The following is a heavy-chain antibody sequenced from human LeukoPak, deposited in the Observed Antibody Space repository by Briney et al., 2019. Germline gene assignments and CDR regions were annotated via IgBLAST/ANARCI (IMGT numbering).Heavy chain of an antibody. D-gene: IGHD3-9*01. CDR1: GFTFSDYY. CDR3: ARDLLTALRYFDY. V-gene: IGHV3-11*01. Sequence: GGSLRLSCAASGFTFSDYYMSWIRQAPGKGLEWVSYISSSGSTIYYADSVKGRLTISRDNAKNSLYLQMNSLRAEDTAVYYCARDLLTALRYFDYWGQGTLVTVSS. J-gene: IGHJ4*02. CDR2: ISSSGSTI.